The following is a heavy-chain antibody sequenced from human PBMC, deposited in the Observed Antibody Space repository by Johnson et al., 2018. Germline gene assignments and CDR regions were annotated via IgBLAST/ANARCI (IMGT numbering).Heavy chain of an antibody. V-gene: IGHV3-43D*03. CDR2: ISWDGGST. CDR1: GFTFDDYA. J-gene: IGHJ6*03. CDR3: ARGLEGISWYNYYYMDV. Sequence: VQLVQSGGVVVQPGGSLRLSCAASGFTFDDYAMHWVRQAPGKGLEWVSLISWDGGSTYYADSVKGRFTISRDNSKNSLYLQMNSLRAEDTAVYYCARGLEGISWYNYYYMDVWGKGTTVTVSS. D-gene: IGHD6-13*01.